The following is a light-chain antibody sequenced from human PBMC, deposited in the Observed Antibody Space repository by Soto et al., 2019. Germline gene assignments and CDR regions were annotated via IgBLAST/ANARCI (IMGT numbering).Light chain of an antibody. CDR2: WAS. CDR1: QSLLKTSNNXXY. J-gene: IGKJ4*01. CDR3: XXXFETPPLT. V-gene: IGKV4-1*01. Sequence: DIVMTQSPDSLTVSLGERATINCKSSQSLLKTSNNXXYLAWYQQKPGQPPKLLIYWASTRNSGVPDRFSGDGSGTEFTLTIDTLRADXAAVYXXXXXFETPPLTFGGGTKVEI.